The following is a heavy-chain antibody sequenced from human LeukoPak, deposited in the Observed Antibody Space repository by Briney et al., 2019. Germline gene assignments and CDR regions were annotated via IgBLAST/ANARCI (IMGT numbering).Heavy chain of an antibody. CDR3: ARDKRGTVDY. Sequence: SETLSLTCTVSGGSITSYYWSWIRQPPGKGLEWIGYFYYSGSTNYNPSLNSRVTISVDTSKNQFSLKLSSVPAADTAVYYCARDKRGTVDYWGQGTLVTVSS. V-gene: IGHV4-59*01. J-gene: IGHJ4*02. CDR1: GGSITSYY. CDR2: FYYSGST. D-gene: IGHD1-1*01.